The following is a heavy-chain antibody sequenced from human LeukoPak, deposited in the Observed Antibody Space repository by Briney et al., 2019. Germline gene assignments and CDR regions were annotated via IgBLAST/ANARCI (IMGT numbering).Heavy chain of an antibody. J-gene: IGHJ6*02. CDR1: GYTFTSYY. Sequence: ASVKVSCKASGYTFTSYYMHWVRQAPGQGLEWMGIINPSGGSTSYAQKFQGRVTMTRDTSTSTVYMELSSLRSEDTAVYYCARASADYGDSPGYYYYGMDVWGQGTTVTVSS. CDR3: ARASADYGDSPGYYYYGMDV. D-gene: IGHD4-17*01. V-gene: IGHV1-46*01. CDR2: INPSGGST.